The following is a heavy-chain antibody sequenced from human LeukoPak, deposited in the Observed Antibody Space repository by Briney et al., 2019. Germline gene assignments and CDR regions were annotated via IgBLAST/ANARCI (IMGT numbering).Heavy chain of an antibody. V-gene: IGHV1-69*01. CDR2: IIPIFGTA. CDR1: GDTSNYA. J-gene: IGHJ6*03. D-gene: IGHD2-2*03. Sequence: SVKVSCKSSGDTSNYAFSWVRQAPGQGLEWMGGIIPIFGTANYAQKFQGRVTITADESTSTAYMELSSLRSEDTAVYYCASGYCSSTSCYSPYYYMDVWGKGTTVTVSS. CDR3: ASGYCSSTSCYSPYYYMDV.